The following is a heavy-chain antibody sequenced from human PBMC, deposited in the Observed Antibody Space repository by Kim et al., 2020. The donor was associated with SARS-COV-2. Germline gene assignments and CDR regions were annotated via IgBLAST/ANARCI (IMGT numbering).Heavy chain of an antibody. Sequence: ASVKVSCKASGYTFTSYGISWVRQAPGQGLEWMGWISAYNGNTNYAQKLQGRVTMTTDTSTSTAYMELRSLRSDDTAVYYCARDKYYYDSSGTRRGIDYWGQGTLVTVSS. J-gene: IGHJ4*02. D-gene: IGHD3-22*01. CDR3: ARDKYYYDSSGTRRGIDY. CDR2: ISAYNGNT. CDR1: GYTFTSYG. V-gene: IGHV1-18*01.